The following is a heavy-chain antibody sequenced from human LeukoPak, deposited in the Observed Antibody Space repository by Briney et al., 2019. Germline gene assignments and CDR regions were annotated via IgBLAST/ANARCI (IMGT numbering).Heavy chain of an antibody. CDR2: IYTSGST. CDR3: AREGVAGTYYYYMDV. Sequence: SETLSLTCSVSGDSISSTDYYWGWIRQPPGKGLEWIGRIYTSGSTNYNPSLKSRVTISVDTSKNQFSLKLSSVTAADTAVYYCAREGVAGTYYYYMDVWGKGTTVTISS. D-gene: IGHD6-13*01. V-gene: IGHV4-61*02. CDR1: GDSISSTDYY. J-gene: IGHJ6*03.